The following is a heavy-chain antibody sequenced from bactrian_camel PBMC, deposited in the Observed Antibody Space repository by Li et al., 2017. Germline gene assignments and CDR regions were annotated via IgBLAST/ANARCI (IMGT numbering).Heavy chain of an antibody. CDR1: GFNFPNTG. Sequence: VQLVESGGGSVQPGGSLRLSCAASGFNFPNTGMTWVRQAPGKGLEWVASIHSTGTQAYYETFAKDRFTITRDNAKSTLYLQLNDLRTEDTALYYCAKDTQDWYRLHKEDYWGQGTQVTVS. CDR2: IHSTGTQA. CDR3: AKDTQDWYRLHKEDY. V-gene: IGHV3S36*01. D-gene: IGHD2*01. J-gene: IGHJ4*01.